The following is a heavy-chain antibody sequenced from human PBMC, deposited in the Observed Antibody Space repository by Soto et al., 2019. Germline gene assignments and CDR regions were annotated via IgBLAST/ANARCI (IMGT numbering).Heavy chain of an antibody. V-gene: IGHV4-34*01. D-gene: IGHD3-16*01. CDR2: INHSGST. CDR1: GGSFSGYY. Sequence: QVQLQQWGARLLKPSETLSLNCAVYGGSFSGYYWSWIRQPPGKGLEWIGDINHSGSTNYNPSLKSRVTISVDTSKNQFSLKLSSVTAADTALYYCARAAESVSPWGFDYWGQGIRVTVSS. CDR3: ARAAESVSPWGFDY. J-gene: IGHJ4*02.